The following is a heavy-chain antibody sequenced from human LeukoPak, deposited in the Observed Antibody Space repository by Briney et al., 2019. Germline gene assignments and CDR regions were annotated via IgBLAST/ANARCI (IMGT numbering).Heavy chain of an antibody. CDR3: AKGFHSSSWVSDAFDI. CDR1: GGSISSGDYY. J-gene: IGHJ3*02. Sequence: KPSQTLSLTCTVSGGSISSGDYYWSWIRQPPGKGLEWIGYIYYSGSTYYNPSLKSRVTISVDTSKNQFSLKLSSVTAADTAVYYCAKGFHSSSWVSDAFDIWGQGTMVTVSS. CDR2: IYYSGST. D-gene: IGHD6-13*01. V-gene: IGHV4-30-4*01.